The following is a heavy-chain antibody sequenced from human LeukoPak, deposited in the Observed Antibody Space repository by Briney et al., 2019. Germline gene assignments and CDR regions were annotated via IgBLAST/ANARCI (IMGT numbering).Heavy chain of an antibody. CDR2: ISYDGSNQ. J-gene: IGHJ4*02. D-gene: IGHD3-10*01. CDR1: GFTFSSYN. V-gene: IGHV3-30*03. Sequence: GGSLRLSCAASGFTFSSYNMHWVRQAPGRGLEWVAVISYDGSNQYYADSVKGRFTISRDNSENTLFLHMNSLRAEDTAVYYCARARGGTSLDFWGQGTLVTVSS. CDR3: ARARGGTSLDF.